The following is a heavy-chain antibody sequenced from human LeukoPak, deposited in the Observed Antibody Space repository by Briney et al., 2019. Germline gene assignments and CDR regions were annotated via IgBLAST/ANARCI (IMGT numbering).Heavy chain of an antibody. V-gene: IGHV3-49*04. D-gene: IGHD3-10*01. CDR2: IRSKAYGGTT. J-gene: IGHJ5*02. CDR3: TRAVLWTTGRDWFDP. CDR1: GFTFGDYA. Sequence: GGSLRLSCTASGFTFGDYAMSWVRQAPGKGLEWVGFIRSKAYGGTTEYAASVKGRFTISRDDSKSIAYLQMNSLKTEDTAVYYCTRAVLWTTGRDWFDPWGQGTLVTVSS.